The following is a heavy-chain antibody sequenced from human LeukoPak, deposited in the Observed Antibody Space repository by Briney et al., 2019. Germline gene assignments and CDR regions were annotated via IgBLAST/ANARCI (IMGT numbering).Heavy chain of an antibody. CDR2: ISSSGST. CDR1: GDSISSGDYY. Sequence: SETLSLTCTVSGDSISSGDYYWSWIRQPAGKGLEWIGRISSSGSTNYNPSLKSRVTISVDTSKNQFSLKLSSVTAADTAVYYCARDAATVTTGVWFDPWGQGTLVTVSS. J-gene: IGHJ5*02. V-gene: IGHV4-61*02. CDR3: ARDAATVTTGVWFDP. D-gene: IGHD4-17*01.